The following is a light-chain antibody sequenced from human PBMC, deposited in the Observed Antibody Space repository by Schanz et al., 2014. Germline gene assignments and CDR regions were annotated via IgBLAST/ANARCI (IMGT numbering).Light chain of an antibody. CDR3: SSYAGSINWV. CDR1: SSDVGGYNY. CDR2: DVT. J-gene: IGLJ3*02. Sequence: QSALTQPPSASGSPGQSVTISCTGTSSDVGGYNYVSWYQQHPGKAPKLIISDVTRRPSGVPDRFSGSKSDNTASLTVSGLQAEDEADYYCSSYAGSINWVFGGGTKVTVL. V-gene: IGLV2-8*01.